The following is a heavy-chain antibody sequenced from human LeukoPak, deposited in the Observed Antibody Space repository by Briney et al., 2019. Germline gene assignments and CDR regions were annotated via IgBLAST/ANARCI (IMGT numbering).Heavy chain of an antibody. D-gene: IGHD3-3*01. Sequence: ASVKVSRKASGYTFTSYAMNWARQAPGQGLEWMGWINTNTGNPTYAQGFTGRFVFSLDTSVSTAYLQISSLKAEDTAVYYCAIMTYYDFWSGTNYYYYYGMDVWGQGTTVTVSS. CDR3: AIMTYYDFWSGTNYYYYYGMDV. CDR2: INTNTGNP. J-gene: IGHJ6*02. CDR1: GYTFTSYA. V-gene: IGHV7-4-1*02.